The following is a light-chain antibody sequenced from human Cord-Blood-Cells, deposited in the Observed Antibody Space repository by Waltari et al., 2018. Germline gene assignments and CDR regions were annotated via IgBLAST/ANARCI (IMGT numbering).Light chain of an antibody. CDR1: QSVSSSY. J-gene: IGKJ1*01. CDR3: QQYGSSWT. Sequence: EIVLTQSPGTLSLSPGERATLSCRASQSVSSSYLAWYQQKPGQAPRLLIYGASSRATGIPDRFSGSRSGTDFTLTISRLEPEDFAVYYCQQYGSSWTFGQGTKVESK. V-gene: IGKV3-20*01. CDR2: GAS.